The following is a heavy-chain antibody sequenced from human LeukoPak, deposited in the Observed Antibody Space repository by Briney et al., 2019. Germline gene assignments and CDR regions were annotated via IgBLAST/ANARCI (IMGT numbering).Heavy chain of an antibody. J-gene: IGHJ4*02. CDR2: IYSDGTT. V-gene: IGHV4-59*01. Sequence: SETLSLTCSVSGASTTSYYWNWIRQAPGKGLEWIGYIYSDGTTSYSPSLRSRATISIDTSRNQFSLKLSSVTAADAAVYYCARDTRSYDTSGYYYFDYWGQGALVTVSS. D-gene: IGHD3-22*01. CDR1: GASTTSYY. CDR3: ARDTRSYDTSGYYYFDY.